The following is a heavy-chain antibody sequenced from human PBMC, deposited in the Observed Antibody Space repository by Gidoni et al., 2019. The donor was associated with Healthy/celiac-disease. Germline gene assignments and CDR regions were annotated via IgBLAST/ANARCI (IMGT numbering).Heavy chain of an antibody. CDR3: AHRLVYYYDSSGTLPGAFDI. CDR1: GFSLTTSGVG. J-gene: IGHJ3*02. D-gene: IGHD3-22*01. CDR2: LYWDDDK. Sequence: QITLKESGPTLVKPTQTLTRTCPFPGFSLTTSGVGVGWIRQTPGQAREWLALLYWDDDKRYSPSRKSRLTITKAASKSPVVLTMTNMDPVDTATYYCAHRLVYYYDSSGTLPGAFDIWGQGTMVTVSS. V-gene: IGHV2-5*02.